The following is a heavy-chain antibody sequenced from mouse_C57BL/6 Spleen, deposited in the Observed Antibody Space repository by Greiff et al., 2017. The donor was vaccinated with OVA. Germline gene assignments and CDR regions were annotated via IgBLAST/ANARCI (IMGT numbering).Heavy chain of an antibody. D-gene: IGHD2-3*01. CDR1: GYTFTSYW. CDR3: ARSEIYDGYYAMDY. Sequence: QVQLQQPGAELVMPGASVKLSCKASGYTFTSYWMHWVKQRPGQGLEWIGEIDPSDSYTNYNQKFKGKSTLTVDKSSSTAYMQLSSLTSGDAAVYYWARSEIYDGYYAMDYWGQGTSVTVSS. J-gene: IGHJ4*01. CDR2: IDPSDSYT. V-gene: IGHV1-69*01.